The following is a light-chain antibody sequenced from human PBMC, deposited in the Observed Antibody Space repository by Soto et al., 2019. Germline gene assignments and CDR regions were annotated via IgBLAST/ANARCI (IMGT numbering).Light chain of an antibody. CDR3: MQALQTPWT. V-gene: IGKV2-28*01. Sequence: VMTQSPLSLPVTPGEPASISCRSSQSRLHSNGYNYLDWYLQKPGQSPKLLIYLGSNRASGVPDRFSGSGSGTDFTLKISRVEAEDVGVYYCMQALQTPWTFGQGTKVEIK. J-gene: IGKJ1*01. CDR1: QSRLHSNGYNY. CDR2: LGS.